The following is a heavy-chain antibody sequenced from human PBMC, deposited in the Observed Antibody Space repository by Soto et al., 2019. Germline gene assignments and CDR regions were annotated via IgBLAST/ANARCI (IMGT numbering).Heavy chain of an antibody. Sequence: QITLKESGPTLVKPTQTLTLTCTFSGFSLSTSGVGVGWIRQPPGKALEWLAVIYWDGDKRYSPSLRSRLTITKDTSKNLVGLTMTNMDPVDTATFSCAHRHSPLTKAEYFQHWGQGTPVAVSS. V-gene: IGHV2-5*02. CDR3: AHRHSPLTKAEYFQH. J-gene: IGHJ1*01. CDR1: GFSLSTSGVG. D-gene: IGHD4-17*01. CDR2: IYWDGDK.